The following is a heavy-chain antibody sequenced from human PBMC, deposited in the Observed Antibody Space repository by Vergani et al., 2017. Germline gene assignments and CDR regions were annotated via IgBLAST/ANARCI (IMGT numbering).Heavy chain of an antibody. CDR2: IWYDGSNK. CDR1: GFTFSSYG. CDR3: ASKRGAGRAAYFHSYDF. J-gene: IGHJ4*02. D-gene: IGHD6-19*01. V-gene: IGHV3-33*01. Sequence: QVQLVESGGGVVQPGRSLRLSCAASGFTFSSYGMHWVRQAPGKGLEWVAVIWYDGSNKYYADSVKGRFTISRDNSKNTLYLQMNSLRAEDTAVYYCASKRGAGRAAYFHSYDFWGPGTLVGVSS.